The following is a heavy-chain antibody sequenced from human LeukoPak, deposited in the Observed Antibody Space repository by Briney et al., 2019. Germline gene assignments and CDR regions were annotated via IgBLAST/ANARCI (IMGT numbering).Heavy chain of an antibody. CDR3: ARDLTGPFDY. Sequence: GGSLRLSCAASGFTFRSYEMNWVRQAPGKGLEWVSYISSSGGTIYYADSVKGRFTISRDNAKNSLYLQMSSLRAEDAAVYYCARDLTGPFDYWGQGTLVTVSS. D-gene: IGHD1-14*01. V-gene: IGHV3-48*03. CDR1: GFTFRSYE. J-gene: IGHJ4*02. CDR2: ISSSGGTI.